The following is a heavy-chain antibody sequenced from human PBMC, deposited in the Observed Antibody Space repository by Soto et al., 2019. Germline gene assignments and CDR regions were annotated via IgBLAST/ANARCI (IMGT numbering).Heavy chain of an antibody. CDR2: TYYRSKWYN. Sequence: SQTLSLTCAISGGSVSSNSAAWNWIRQSPSRGLEWLGRTYYRSKWYNDYAVSVKSRITIKPDTSKNHFSLQLNSVTPEDTAVYYCARLAPGGSGGGGDYWGQGTLVTVSS. J-gene: IGHJ4*02. D-gene: IGHD6-19*01. CDR3: ARLAPGGSGGGGDY. V-gene: IGHV6-1*01. CDR1: GGSVSSNSAA.